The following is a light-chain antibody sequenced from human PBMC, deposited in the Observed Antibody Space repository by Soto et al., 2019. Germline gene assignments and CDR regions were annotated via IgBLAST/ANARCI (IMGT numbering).Light chain of an antibody. Sequence: EIVLTQSPATLSLSPGERATLSCRASQSVSSYLAWYQQKPGQAPRLLLYDASNRATGIPARLSGSGSGTDFTLTISSVEPEDVADYYCQQRSNWPLTFGGGTKVEIK. CDR3: QQRSNWPLT. CDR2: DAS. V-gene: IGKV3-11*01. CDR1: QSVSSY. J-gene: IGKJ4*01.